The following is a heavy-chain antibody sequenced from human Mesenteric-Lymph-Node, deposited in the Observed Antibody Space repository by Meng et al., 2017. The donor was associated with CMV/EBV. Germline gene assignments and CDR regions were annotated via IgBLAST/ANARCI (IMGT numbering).Heavy chain of an antibody. D-gene: IGHD3-9*01. J-gene: IGHJ4*02. CDR2: IHYSGNT. Sequence: GSLRLSCTVTGASISSISYYWGWIRQPPGKGLEWIASIHYSGNTYYNPSLKSRVTISVDTSKNQFSLKLSSVTAADTAVYYCARGEEAYYDILTWGQGTLVTVSS. CDR3: ARGEEAYYDILT. V-gene: IGHV4-39*07. CDR1: GASISSISYY.